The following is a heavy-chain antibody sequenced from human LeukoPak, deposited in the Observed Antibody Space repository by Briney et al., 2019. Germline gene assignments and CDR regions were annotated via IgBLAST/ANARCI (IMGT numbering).Heavy chain of an antibody. V-gene: IGHV1-24*01. CDR1: GYTLTELS. Sequence: ASVKVSCKVSGYTLTELSMHWVRQAPGKGLEWMGGFDPEDDETTYAQKFQGRVTMTEDTSTDTAYMELSSLRSEDTAVYYCATWDYYGSGSYHNETIDYWGQGTLVTVSS. CDR2: FDPEDDET. J-gene: IGHJ4*02. CDR3: ATWDYYGSGSYHNETIDY. D-gene: IGHD3-10*01.